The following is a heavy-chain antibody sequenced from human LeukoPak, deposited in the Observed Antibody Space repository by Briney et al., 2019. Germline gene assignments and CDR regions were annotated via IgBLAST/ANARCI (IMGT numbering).Heavy chain of an antibody. CDR1: GYTFTSYA. J-gene: IGHJ6*03. D-gene: IGHD2-15*01. Sequence: ASLKVSCKASGYTFTSYAMHWVRQAPGQRLEWMGWINAGNGNTKYSQEFQGRVTITRDTSASTAYMELSSLRSEDMAVYYCARGGVVAANYYYYYMDVWGKGTTVTVSS. CDR2: INAGNGNT. CDR3: ARGGVVAANYYYYYMDV. V-gene: IGHV1-3*03.